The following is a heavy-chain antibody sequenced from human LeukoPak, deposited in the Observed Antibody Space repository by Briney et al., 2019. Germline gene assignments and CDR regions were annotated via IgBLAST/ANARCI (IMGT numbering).Heavy chain of an antibody. CDR2: IYTSWTT. CDR1: GGSINSGSCY. V-gene: IGHV4-61*02. CDR3: ARSRFWSGYPSPFFDY. D-gene: IGHD3-3*01. J-gene: IGHJ4*02. Sequence: SQTLSLTCTVSGGSINSGSCYWTWIRQPAGKGLEWIVRIYTSWTTNYNPPLKSRVTMSVDTSKNQFSLKLSSVTAADTAVYYCARSRFWSGYPSPFFDYWGQGTLVTVSS.